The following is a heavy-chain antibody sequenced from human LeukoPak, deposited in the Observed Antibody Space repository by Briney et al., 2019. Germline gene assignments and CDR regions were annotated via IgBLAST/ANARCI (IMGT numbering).Heavy chain of an antibody. V-gene: IGHV3-23*01. Sequence: GGSLRLSCAASGFTLNNYAMSWVRQAPGKGLEWVSATSSSDAGTYHADSVRGRFTISRDNSKNTLYLQMNSLRTEDTAVYYCLPDWFDPWGQGTLVTVSS. CDR2: TSSSDAGT. CDR3: LPDWFDP. J-gene: IGHJ5*02. CDR1: GFTLNNYA.